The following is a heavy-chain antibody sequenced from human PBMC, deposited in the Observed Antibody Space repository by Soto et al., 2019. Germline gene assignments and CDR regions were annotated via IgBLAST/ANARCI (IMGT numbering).Heavy chain of an antibody. CDR3: ARVWGYYFDF. Sequence: SETLSLTCTVSGASTSGNYWSWIRQPPGKGLEWIGYIYDSGSTNYNPSLKSRVTISVDTSKNQFSLKLSSVTAADTAVYYCARVWGYYFDFWGQGTLVTVSS. CDR2: IYDSGST. CDR1: GASTSGNY. J-gene: IGHJ4*02. V-gene: IGHV4-59*01. D-gene: IGHD3-16*01.